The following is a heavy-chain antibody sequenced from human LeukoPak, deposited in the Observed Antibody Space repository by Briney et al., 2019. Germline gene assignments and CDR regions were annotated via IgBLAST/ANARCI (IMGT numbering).Heavy chain of an antibody. CDR1: GGSISNTNW. Sequence: PSGTLSLTCGVSGGSISNTNWWTWFRQPPGKGLEWIGEVNPQGSTNYNPSPKSRVAISVDKSENHISLKLTSVTAADTAVYYCAREGGPYRPLDYSGQGTLVTVAS. CDR3: AREGGPYRPLDY. V-gene: IGHV4-4*02. J-gene: IGHJ4*02. CDR2: VNPQGST.